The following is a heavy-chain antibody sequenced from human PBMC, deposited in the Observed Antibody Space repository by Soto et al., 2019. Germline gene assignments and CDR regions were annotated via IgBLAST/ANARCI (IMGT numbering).Heavy chain of an antibody. CDR2: IGGGDET. D-gene: IGHD1-20*01. J-gene: IGHJ3*02. V-gene: IGHV3-23*01. CDR3: AKDRMEYNSVWDTFDI. Sequence: GGSLRLSCATSGFTFNIYAMSWVRQAPGKGLEWVSSIGGGDETYYADSVKGRFTISRDDSKNMVFLQLTSLRAEDTAMYYCAKDRMEYNSVWDTFDIWGQGTMVTVSS. CDR1: GFTFNIYA.